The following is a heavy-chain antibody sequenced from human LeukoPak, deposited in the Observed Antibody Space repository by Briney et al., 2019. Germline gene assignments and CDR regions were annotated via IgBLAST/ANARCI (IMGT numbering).Heavy chain of an antibody. Sequence: SETLSLACAVYGGSFSGYYWSCIRQPPGKGLEWIGEINHSGSTNYNPSLKSRVTMSVDTSKKQLSLKLSSVTAADTAVYYCASRGGPHHYWGQGTLVTVSS. V-gene: IGHV4-34*01. CDR2: INHSGST. CDR3: ASRGGPHHY. CDR1: GGSFSGYY. D-gene: IGHD3-16*01. J-gene: IGHJ4*02.